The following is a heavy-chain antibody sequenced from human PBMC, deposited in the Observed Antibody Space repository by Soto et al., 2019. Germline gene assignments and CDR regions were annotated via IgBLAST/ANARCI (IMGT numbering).Heavy chain of an antibody. D-gene: IGHD2-2*01. CDR2: IYYMGIA. J-gene: IGHJ5*02. V-gene: IGHV4-39*01. Sequence: SETLSLTCTVSGGSISSSSYYWGWIRQTPGKGLEWIGTIYYMGIAYYNPSLRSRVTISIDTSKNQFSLKLSSVTAADTAIYYRARRAYQVIGWFDPWGQGTLVTVSS. CDR3: ARRAYQVIGWFDP. CDR1: GGSISSSSYY.